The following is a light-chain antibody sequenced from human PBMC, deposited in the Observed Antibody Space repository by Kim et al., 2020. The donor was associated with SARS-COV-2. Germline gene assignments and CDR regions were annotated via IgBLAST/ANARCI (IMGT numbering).Light chain of an antibody. CDR2: WAS. CDR3: QQYYSTPPS. J-gene: IGKJ2*03. CDR1: QTVLYNSNNKNC. V-gene: IGKV4-1*01. Sequence: ATRNCKSGQTVLYNSNNKNCLAWYQQKPGQAPKLLIYWASIRESGVSDRFSGSGSETDFTLTISSLQAEDVAVYYCQQYYSTPPSFGQGTKLEI.